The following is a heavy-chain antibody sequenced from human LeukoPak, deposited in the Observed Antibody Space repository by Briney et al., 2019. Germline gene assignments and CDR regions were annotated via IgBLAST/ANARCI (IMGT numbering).Heavy chain of an antibody. CDR2: ISYDGSNK. V-gene: IGHV3-30-3*01. Sequence: PGGSLRLSCAASGFTFSSYAMHWVRQAPGMRLDWVAVISYDGSNKNYADSVKGRFTISRDNSKTTLYLHMNSLRAEDTAVYYCAKGGYSYGPSVFFDYWGQGTLVTVSS. CDR1: GFTFSSYA. J-gene: IGHJ4*02. CDR3: AKGGYSYGPSVFFDY. D-gene: IGHD5-18*01.